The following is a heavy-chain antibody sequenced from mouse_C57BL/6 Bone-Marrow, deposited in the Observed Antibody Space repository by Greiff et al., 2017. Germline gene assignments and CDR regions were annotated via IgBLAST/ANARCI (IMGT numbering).Heavy chain of an antibody. D-gene: IGHD1-1*01. CDR3: AREDGSSYPFDY. Sequence: QVQLKQPGAELVRPGSSVKLSCKASGYTFTSYWMDWVKQRPGQGLEWIGNIYPSDSETHYNQKFKDKATLTVDKSSSTAYMQLSSLTSEDSAVYYCAREDGSSYPFDYWGQGTTLTVSS. CDR1: GYTFTSYW. CDR2: IYPSDSET. V-gene: IGHV1-61*01. J-gene: IGHJ2*01.